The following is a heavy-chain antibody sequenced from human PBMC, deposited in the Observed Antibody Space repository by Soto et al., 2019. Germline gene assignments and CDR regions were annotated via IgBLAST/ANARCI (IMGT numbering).Heavy chain of an antibody. V-gene: IGHV1-69*02. D-gene: IGHD2-8*02. CDR1: GGTFSSYS. CDR3: ARXVGYVIGHGWKAYYGMDV. J-gene: IGHJ6*02. CDR2: IIPILGIA. Sequence: SVKVSCKASGGTFSSYSISWVRQAPGQGLEWMGRIIPILGIANYAQKFQGRVTITADKSTSTAYMELSSLRSEDTAVYYCARXVGYVIGHGWKAYYGMDVWGQ.